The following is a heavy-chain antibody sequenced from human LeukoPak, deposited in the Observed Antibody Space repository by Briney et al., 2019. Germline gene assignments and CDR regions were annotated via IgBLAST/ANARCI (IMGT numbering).Heavy chain of an antibody. CDR1: GFTFSSYE. V-gene: IGHV3-48*03. Sequence: PGGSLRLSCAASGFTFSSYEMNWVRQAPGKGLEWVSYISSSGSTIYYADSLKGRFTISRDNAKNSLYLQMNSLRAEDTAVFYCARDRGGTDDFWSGYYTGYFDYWGQGTLVTVSS. CDR2: ISSSGSTI. D-gene: IGHD3-3*01. CDR3: ARDRGGTDDFWSGYYTGYFDY. J-gene: IGHJ4*02.